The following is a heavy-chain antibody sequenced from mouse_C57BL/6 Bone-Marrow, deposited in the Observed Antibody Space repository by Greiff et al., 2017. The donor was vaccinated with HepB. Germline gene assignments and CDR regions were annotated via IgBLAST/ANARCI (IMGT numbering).Heavy chain of an antibody. CDR2: IDPANGNT. CDR3: ARSGIYYGNYGN. J-gene: IGHJ2*01. Sequence: VKQRPEQGLEWIGRIDPANGNTKYAPKFQGKATITADTSSNTAYLQLSSLTSEDTAIYYCARSGIYYGNYGNWGQGTTLTVSS. V-gene: IGHV14-3*01. D-gene: IGHD2-1*01.